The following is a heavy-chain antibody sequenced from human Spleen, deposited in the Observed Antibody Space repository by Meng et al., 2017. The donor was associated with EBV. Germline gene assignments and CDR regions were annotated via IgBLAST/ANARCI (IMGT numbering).Heavy chain of an antibody. V-gene: IGHV3-23*01. J-gene: IGHJ4*02. CDR1: AFTFSSSP. D-gene: IGHD3-9*01. CDR3: AKAYDILTGYYLFDY. CDR2: IRGSGGST. Sequence: LRSVGVLATPVGARELSCAASAFTFSSSPMSWVRQAPGKGLEWVSAIRGSGGSTYYADSVKGRFTISRDNSKNTLYLQMNSLRAEDTAVYYCAKAYDILTGYYLFDYWGQGTLVTVSS.